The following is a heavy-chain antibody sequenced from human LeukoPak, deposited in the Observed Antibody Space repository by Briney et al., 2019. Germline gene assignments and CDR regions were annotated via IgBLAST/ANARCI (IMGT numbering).Heavy chain of an antibody. CDR1: GGSISSGSYY. CDR2: IYTSGSI. V-gene: IGHV4-61*02. D-gene: IGHD3-10*01. Sequence: PSETLSLTCTVPGGSISSGSYYTGWVRQRAGKGLEWIGRIYTSGSINYTASLKSRVTISLDTSRNPFSLKMSSVTAADTAAYYCARGDYCGTNIYYFDYWGQGTLVTVSS. J-gene: IGHJ4*02. CDR3: ARGDYCGTNIYYFDY.